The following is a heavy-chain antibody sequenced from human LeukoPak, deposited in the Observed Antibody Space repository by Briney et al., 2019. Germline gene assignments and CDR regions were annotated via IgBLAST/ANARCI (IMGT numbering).Heavy chain of an antibody. CDR3: ARFYGSGSYIYYYYGMDV. D-gene: IGHD3-10*01. V-gene: IGHV1-8*02. CDR1: GYTFTSYD. CDR2: MNPNSGNT. Sequence: ASVKVSCKASGYTFTSYDINWVRQATGQGLEWMGWMNPNSGNTRYAQKFQGRVTMTRNTSISTAYMELSSLRSEDTAVYYCARFYGSGSYIYYYYGMDVWGQGTTVTVSS. J-gene: IGHJ6*02.